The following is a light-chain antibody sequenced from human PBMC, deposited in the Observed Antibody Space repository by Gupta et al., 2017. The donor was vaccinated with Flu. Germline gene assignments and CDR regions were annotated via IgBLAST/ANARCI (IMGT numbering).Light chain of an antibody. V-gene: IGKV3-15*01. Sequence: EIVMTPSPATLSLSPGERATLSCRASQSISSNLDWYQQKPGQAPRRLIFEASTRVTGIPARFSGSGSGTEFTLTISSLQSEDFAVYYCKQYHNWPQTFGQGTKLELK. CDR3: KQYHNWPQT. CDR2: EAS. CDR1: QSISSN. J-gene: IGKJ2*01.